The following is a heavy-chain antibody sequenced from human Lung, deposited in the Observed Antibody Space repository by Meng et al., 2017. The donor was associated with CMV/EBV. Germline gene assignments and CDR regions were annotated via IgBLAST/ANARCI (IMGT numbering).Heavy chain of an antibody. J-gene: IGHJ6*02. Sequence: SETXSLTCAVYGGSFSGYYWTWFRQPPGKGLEWIGEINHSGITNYNPSLKSPVTISVDTSKNQFSLKVSSVTAADTAVYYCARGNRGLDEVVRGGYYYYGRDVWXQGTXVTVSS. D-gene: IGHD3/OR15-3a*01. V-gene: IGHV4-34*01. CDR1: GGSFSGYY. CDR3: ARGNRGLDEVVRGGYYYYGRDV. CDR2: INHSGIT.